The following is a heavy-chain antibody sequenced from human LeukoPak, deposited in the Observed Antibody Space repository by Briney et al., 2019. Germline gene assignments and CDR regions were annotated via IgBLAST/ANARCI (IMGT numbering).Heavy chain of an antibody. J-gene: IGHJ4*02. CDR3: ARQIAVDSVRGEFDY. CDR1: GYSFTSYW. Sequence: GESLKISCKGSGYSFTSYWIGWVRQMPGKGLEWMGIIYPGDSDTRYSPSFQGQVTISADKSIGTAYLQWSSLKASDTAMYYCARQIAVDSVRGEFDYWGQGTLVTVSS. D-gene: IGHD3-10*01. CDR2: IYPGDSDT. V-gene: IGHV5-51*01.